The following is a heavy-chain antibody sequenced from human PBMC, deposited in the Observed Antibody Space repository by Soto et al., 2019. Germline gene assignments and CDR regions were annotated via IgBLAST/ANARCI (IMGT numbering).Heavy chain of an antibody. CDR2: ISGSGGST. Sequence: EVQLVESGGGLVQPGGSLRLSCAASGFTFSSYAMSWVRQAPGKGLEWVAAISGSGGSTYYADSVKGRFTISRDNSKNPQHQQMISVRAEDTAVQYCAKDRRYYFSGRLTWFAPSRQGSLVTVAS. J-gene: IGHJ5*02. CDR1: GFTFSSYA. D-gene: IGHD3-10*01. V-gene: IGHV3-23*04. CDR3: AKDRRYYFSGRLTWFAP.